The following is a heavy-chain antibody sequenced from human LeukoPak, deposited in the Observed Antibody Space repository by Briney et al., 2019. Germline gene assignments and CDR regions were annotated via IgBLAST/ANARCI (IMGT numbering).Heavy chain of an antibody. D-gene: IGHD5-24*01. CDR3: ARDFRTQLDGYSPPYHFDY. J-gene: IGHJ4*02. CDR1: GFPFSIHS. Sequence: GGSLRLSCAASGFPFSIHSMSWVRQAPGKGLEWVSSIDSSSTHIYYADSMKGRFTISRDNAKNSLFLQMNSLRAEDTAVYYCARDFRTQLDGYSPPYHFDYWGQEALVTVSS. CDR2: IDSSSTHI. V-gene: IGHV3-21*01.